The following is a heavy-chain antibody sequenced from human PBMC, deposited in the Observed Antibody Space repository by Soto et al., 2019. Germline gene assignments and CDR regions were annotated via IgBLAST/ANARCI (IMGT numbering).Heavy chain of an antibody. V-gene: IGHV3-21*01. CDR3: ARSRENYDFWSGQAGSFDI. D-gene: IGHD3-3*01. Sequence: GGSLRLSCAASGFTFSSYSMNWVRQAPGKGLEWVSSISSSGIYISYADSVEGRFTISRDKAKSSLYLQMNTLRAEDTAVYYCARSRENYDFWSGQAGSFDIWGQGTMVTV. CDR1: GFTFSSYS. J-gene: IGHJ3*02. CDR2: ISSSGIYI.